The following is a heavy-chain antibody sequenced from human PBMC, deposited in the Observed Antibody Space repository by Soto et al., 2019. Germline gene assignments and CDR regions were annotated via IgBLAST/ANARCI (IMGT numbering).Heavy chain of an antibody. D-gene: IGHD3-22*01. V-gene: IGHV1-18*01. CDR1: GYTFTSYG. Sequence: ASVKVSCKASGYTFTSYGISWVRQAPGQGLEWMGWISAYNGNTNYAQKLQGRVTMTTDTSTSTAYMELRSLRSDDTAVYYCARADYYDSSGYYVGIDCWGQGTLVTVSS. J-gene: IGHJ4*02. CDR3: ARADYYDSSGYYVGIDC. CDR2: ISAYNGNT.